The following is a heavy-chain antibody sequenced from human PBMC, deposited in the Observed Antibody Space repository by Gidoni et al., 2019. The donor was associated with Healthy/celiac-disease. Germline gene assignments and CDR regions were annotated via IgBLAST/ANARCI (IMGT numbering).Heavy chain of an antibody. J-gene: IGHJ3*02. Sequence: EVQLLESGGGLVQPGGSLRLSCSASGFTFSRYAMSWVRQAPGKGLELVSAISGSGGSTNYADSVKGRFTISRDNSKNTLYLQMNSLRAEDTAVYYCAISGLAVAGTRAFDIWGQGTMVTVSS. CDR3: AISGLAVAGTRAFDI. V-gene: IGHV3-23*01. D-gene: IGHD6-19*01. CDR2: ISGSGGST. CDR1: GFTFSRYA.